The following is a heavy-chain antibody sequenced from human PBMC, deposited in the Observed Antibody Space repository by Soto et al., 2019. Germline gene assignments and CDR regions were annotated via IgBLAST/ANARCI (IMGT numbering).Heavy chain of an antibody. CDR2: ISYDGSNK. CDR1: GFTFSSYA. D-gene: IGHD2-2*01. Sequence: QVQLVESGGGVVQPGRSLRLSCATSGFTFSSYAIHWVRQAPGNGLEWVAVISYDGSNKNYADSVKGRFTISRDNSKNTVDLQMNSLRAEDTSVYYCARDGVGVVPAAIRFDYWGQGTLFTVSS. J-gene: IGHJ4*02. V-gene: IGHV3-30-3*01. CDR3: ARDGVGVVPAAIRFDY.